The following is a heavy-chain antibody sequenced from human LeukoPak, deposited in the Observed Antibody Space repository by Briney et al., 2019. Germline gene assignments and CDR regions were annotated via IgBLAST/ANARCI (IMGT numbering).Heavy chain of an antibody. D-gene: IGHD2-2*01. CDR1: GYTFTVYY. CDR2: INPNSGGT. V-gene: IGHV1-2*02. J-gene: IGHJ4*02. Sequence: ASVKVSCKVSGYTFTVYYMHWVRQAPGQGLEWLGWINPNSGGTNYAQNFQGRVTMTRDTSISTAYMELSRLRSDDTAVYYCARDSCSSTSCLSIDDYWGQGTLVTVSS. CDR3: ARDSCSSTSCLSIDDY.